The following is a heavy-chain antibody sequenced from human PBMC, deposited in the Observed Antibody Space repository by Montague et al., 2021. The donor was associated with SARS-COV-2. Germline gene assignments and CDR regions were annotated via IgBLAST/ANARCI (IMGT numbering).Heavy chain of an antibody. J-gene: IGHJ6*02. D-gene: IGHD6-13*01. Sequence: SETLSLTCIVSGDSINTYYWNWIRQPPGKGLEWLGSIFYTGSTNYNPSLKSRVTISLATSKYQFFLKVTSVTAAATAVYYCARQAAGSYFYYGVDVWGQGTTVTVSS. CDR2: IFYTGST. V-gene: IGHV4-59*12. CDR3: ARQAAGSYFYYGVDV. CDR1: GDSINTYY.